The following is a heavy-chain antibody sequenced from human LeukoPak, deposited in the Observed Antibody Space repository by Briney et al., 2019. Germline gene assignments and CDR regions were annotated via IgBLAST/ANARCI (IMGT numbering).Heavy chain of an antibody. J-gene: IGHJ4*02. CDR3: ARDLRATIEYYFDY. V-gene: IGHV1-2*02. Sequence: ASVTVSCKASGYTFTDYYMHWVRQAPGQGLEWMGWINPNTGGTNYAQKFQGRVTMTRDTSISTAYMELSRLRSDDTAVYYCARDLRATIEYYFDYWGQGTLVTVSS. CDR1: GYTFTDYY. D-gene: IGHD4-17*01. CDR2: INPNTGGT.